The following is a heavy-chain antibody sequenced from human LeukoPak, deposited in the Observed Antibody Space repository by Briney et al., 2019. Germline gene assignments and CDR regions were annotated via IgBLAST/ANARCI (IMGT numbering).Heavy chain of an antibody. CDR2: MNPNSGNT. CDR3: ARAGASNSSGWYPGGFDP. Sequence: GASVKVSCKASGYTFTGYYMHWVRQATGQGLEWMGWMNPNSGNTGYAQKFQGRVTITRNTSISTAYMELSSLRSEDTAVYYCARAGASNSSGWYPGGFDPWGQGTLVTVSS. J-gene: IGHJ5*02. D-gene: IGHD6-19*01. V-gene: IGHV1-8*03. CDR1: GYTFTGYY.